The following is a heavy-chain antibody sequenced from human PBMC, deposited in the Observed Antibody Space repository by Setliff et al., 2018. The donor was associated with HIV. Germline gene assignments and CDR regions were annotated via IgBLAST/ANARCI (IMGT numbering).Heavy chain of an antibody. CDR3: ARYQWELLKGAIDY. D-gene: IGHD1-26*01. CDR1: GFTFSSYS. V-gene: IGHV3-48*01. J-gene: IGHJ4*02. Sequence: SCAASGFTFSSYSMNWVRQAPGKGLEWVSYISSSSSTIYYADSVKGRFTISRDNSKNTLYLQMNSLRAEDTAVYYCARYQWELLKGAIDYWGQGTLVTVSS. CDR2: ISSSSSTI.